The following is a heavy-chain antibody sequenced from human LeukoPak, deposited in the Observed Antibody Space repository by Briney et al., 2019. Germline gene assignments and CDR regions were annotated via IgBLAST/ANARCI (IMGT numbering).Heavy chain of an antibody. CDR1: GFTFSSYW. CDR3: ASTGDSSGHLGAFDI. D-gene: IGHD3-22*01. J-gene: IGHJ3*02. Sequence: SGGSLRLSCAASGFTFSSYWMSWVRQAPGKGLEWVANIKQDGSEKYYVDSVKGRFTISRDNAKNSLYLQMNSLRAEDTAVYYCASTGDSSGHLGAFDIWGQGTMVTVSS. V-gene: IGHV3-7*03. CDR2: IKQDGSEK.